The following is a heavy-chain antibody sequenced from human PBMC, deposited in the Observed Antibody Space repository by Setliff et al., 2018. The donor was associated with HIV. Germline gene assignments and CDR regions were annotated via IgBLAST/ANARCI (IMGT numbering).Heavy chain of an antibody. Sequence: ASVKVSCKTSGYTFNNYYMHWVRQAPGQGLEWMGIIKPSDNRTHYAQKFQGRVTLTRNTSMSTAYMELSSLRPEDTAVYYCARASCSSTSCFGDYWGQGTLVTVSS. J-gene: IGHJ4*02. CDR1: GYTFNNYY. CDR2: IKPSDNRT. V-gene: IGHV1-46*02. D-gene: IGHD2-2*01. CDR3: ARASCSSTSCFGDY.